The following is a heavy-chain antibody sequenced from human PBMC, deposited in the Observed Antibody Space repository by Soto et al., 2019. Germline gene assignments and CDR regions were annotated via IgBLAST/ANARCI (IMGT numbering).Heavy chain of an antibody. Sequence: GGSLRLSCASSGFTFSSYAVSWVRQATGKGLEWVSVISGSGGSTYYADSVKGRFTISRDNSKNTVYLQMNSLRAEDTAVYYCAKGYCSSSSCFAPFDYWGQGTLVTVSS. D-gene: IGHD2-15*01. CDR2: ISGSGGST. CDR3: AKGYCSSSSCFAPFDY. CDR1: GFTFSSYA. J-gene: IGHJ4*02. V-gene: IGHV3-23*01.